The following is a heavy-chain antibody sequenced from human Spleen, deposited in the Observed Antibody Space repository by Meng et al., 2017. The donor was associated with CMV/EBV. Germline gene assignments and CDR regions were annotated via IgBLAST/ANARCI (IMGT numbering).Heavy chain of an antibody. J-gene: IGHJ3*02. V-gene: IGHV1-2*02. CDR3: ARGSQVAAGTGRRAFDI. D-gene: IGHD6-13*01. CDR1: GYTFTSYA. CDR2: INPNSGGT. Sequence: ASVKVSCKASGYTFTSYAMNWVRQAPGQGLEWMGWINPNSGGTNYAQKFQGRVTMTRDTSISTAYMELNRLRSDDTAVYYCARGSQVAAGTGRRAFDIWDQGTMVTVSS.